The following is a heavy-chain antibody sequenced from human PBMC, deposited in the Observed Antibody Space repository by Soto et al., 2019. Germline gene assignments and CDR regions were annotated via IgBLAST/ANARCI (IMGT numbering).Heavy chain of an antibody. D-gene: IGHD3-22*01. Sequence: PSETLSLSCTVSGGSITSSNYNWGWIRQPPGKGLEWIGTIYYSGSTYYNPSLKSRVTISVDTSKNQFSLKLTSVTAADTTVYYCATTGSSHYYDSSGYLRPPFDPWGQGTLVTVSS. CDR1: GGSITSSNYN. J-gene: IGHJ5*02. V-gene: IGHV4-39*01. CDR3: ATTGSSHYYDSSGYLRPPFDP. CDR2: IYYSGST.